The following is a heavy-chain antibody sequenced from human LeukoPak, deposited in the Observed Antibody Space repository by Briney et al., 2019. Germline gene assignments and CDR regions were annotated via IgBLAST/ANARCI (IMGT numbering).Heavy chain of an antibody. CDR2: ISRSATTI. CDR1: GFTFSSYE. J-gene: IGHJ4*02. D-gene: IGHD6-13*01. CDR3: ARVGALSSSWLLY. V-gene: IGHV3-48*03. Sequence: GGSLRLSCAASGFTFSSYEMNWVRQAPGKGLEWVSPISRSATTIYYADSVKGRFTISRDNAKNSLYLQMNSLRAEDTAVYFCARVGALSSSWLLYWGQGTLVTVSS.